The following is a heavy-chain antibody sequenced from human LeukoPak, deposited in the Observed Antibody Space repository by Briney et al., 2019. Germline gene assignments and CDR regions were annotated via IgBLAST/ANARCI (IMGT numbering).Heavy chain of an antibody. CDR2: IYYSGRT. CDR3: ARGYSSGWYWFDP. CDR1: GGSISSYY. D-gene: IGHD6-19*01. Sequence: SETLCLTCAVSGGSISSYYWSWIRQPPGKGLEWIGDIYYSGRTNYNASLKRRVTISVATSNTQFSLKLSSVTAADTAVYYCARGYSSGWYWFDPWGQGTLVTVSS. V-gene: IGHV4-59*08. J-gene: IGHJ5*02.